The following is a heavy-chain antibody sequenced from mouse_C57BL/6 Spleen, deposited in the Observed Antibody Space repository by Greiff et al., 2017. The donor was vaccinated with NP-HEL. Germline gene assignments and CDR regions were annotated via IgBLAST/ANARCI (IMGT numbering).Heavy chain of an antibody. CDR2: ISSGSSTI. Sequence: DVQLVESGGGLVKPGGSLKLSCAASGFTFSDYGMHWVRQAPEKGLEWVAYISSGSSTIYYADTVKGRFTISRDNAKNTLFLQMTSLRSEDTAMYYCARELTGTDWYFDVWGTGTTVTVSS. V-gene: IGHV5-17*01. CDR1: GFTFSDYG. CDR3: ARELTGTDWYFDV. D-gene: IGHD4-1*01. J-gene: IGHJ1*03.